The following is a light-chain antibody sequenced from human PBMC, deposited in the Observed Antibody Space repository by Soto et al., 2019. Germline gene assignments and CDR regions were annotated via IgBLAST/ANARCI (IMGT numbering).Light chain of an antibody. CDR2: GAS. CDR1: QSVSSSY. J-gene: IGKJ4*01. CDR3: LQYGISPLT. V-gene: IGKV3-20*01. Sequence: EIVLTQSRGTLSLSPGERATLSCRASQSVSSSYLAWYQQKPGQAPRLLIYGASSRATGIPDRFSGSGSGTDFTLSISRLEPEDFAVYSCLQYGISPLTFGGGTKVEIK.